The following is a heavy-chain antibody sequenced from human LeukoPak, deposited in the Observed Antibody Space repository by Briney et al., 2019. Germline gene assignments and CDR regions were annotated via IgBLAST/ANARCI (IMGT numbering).Heavy chain of an antibody. V-gene: IGHV3-20*04. CDR3: ARAGYYYYYMDV. D-gene: IGHD3-10*01. CDR2: INWNGGST. Sequence: GGSLRLSCAASGFTFDDYGMSWVRQAPGKGLEWGSGINWNGGSTGYADSVKGRFTISRDNAKNSLYLQMNSLRAEDTALYYCARAGYYYYYMDVWGKGTTVTVSS. CDR1: GFTFDDYG. J-gene: IGHJ6*03.